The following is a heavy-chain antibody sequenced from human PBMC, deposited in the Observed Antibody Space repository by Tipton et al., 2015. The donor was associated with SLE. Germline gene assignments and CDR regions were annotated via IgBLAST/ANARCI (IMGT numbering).Heavy chain of an antibody. Sequence: LRLSCTVSGGSISNYYWTWIRQPPGKGLEWIGHIYHNDITNYSPSLKSRVTISVDTSRNQFSLKLRSVTAADTAVYYCARPPGETYFDYWGQGTLVTVSS. D-gene: IGHD7-27*01. CDR3: ARPPGETYFDY. J-gene: IGHJ4*02. CDR2: IYHNDIT. V-gene: IGHV4-59*08. CDR1: GGSISNYY.